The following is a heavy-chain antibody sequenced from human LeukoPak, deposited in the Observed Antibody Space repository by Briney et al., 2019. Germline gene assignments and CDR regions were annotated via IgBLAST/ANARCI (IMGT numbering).Heavy chain of an antibody. CDR2: ISSDGGNK. Sequence: PGRSLRLSCAASGFTFSSYGMHWVRQAPGKGLEWVAVISSDGGNKYYADSVKGRFTISRDNSKNTLFLQMDSLRAEDTAVYYCAKPYYYDSSGYYYAPDYWGQGTLVTVSS. V-gene: IGHV3-30*18. CDR1: GFTFSSYG. D-gene: IGHD3-22*01. J-gene: IGHJ4*02. CDR3: AKPYYYDSSGYYYAPDY.